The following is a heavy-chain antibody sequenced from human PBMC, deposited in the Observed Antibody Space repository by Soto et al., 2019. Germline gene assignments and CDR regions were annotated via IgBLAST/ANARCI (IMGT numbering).Heavy chain of an antibody. V-gene: IGHV1-69*12. J-gene: IGHJ6*02. D-gene: IGHD5-12*01. CDR1: GGTFSSYA. CDR3: ASSVAKYYYYGMDV. CDR2: IIPIFGTA. Sequence: QVQLVQSGAEVKKPGSSVKVSCKASGGTFSSYAISWVRQAPGQGLEWMGGIIPIFGTANYAQKFQGRVTIXAXEXXSKAYMELSSLRSEDTAVYYCASSVAKYYYYGMDVWGQGTTVTVSS.